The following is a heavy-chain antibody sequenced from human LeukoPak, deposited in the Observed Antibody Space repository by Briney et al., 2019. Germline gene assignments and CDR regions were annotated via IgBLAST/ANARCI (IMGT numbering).Heavy chain of an antibody. D-gene: IGHD2-15*01. CDR3: ARGDCSGGTCYNNYGMDV. CDR1: GFTFSSYD. CDR2: IGTAGDT. Sequence: GGSLRLSCAASGFTFSSYDMHWFRQATGKGLEWVSAIGTAGDTYYPGSVKGRFTISRENAKNSLYLQMNSLRAGDTAVYYCARGDCSGGTCYNNYGMDVWGQGTTVTVSS. V-gene: IGHV3-13*01. J-gene: IGHJ6*02.